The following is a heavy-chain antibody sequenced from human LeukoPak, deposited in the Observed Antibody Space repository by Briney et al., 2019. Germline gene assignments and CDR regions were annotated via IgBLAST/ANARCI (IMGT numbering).Heavy chain of an antibody. Sequence: ASVRVSCKASGYTFTGYYMHWVRQAPGQGLEWMGWINPNGGGTNYAQKFQGRVTITRDTSTSTADMELSRLGSDDTAVYYCARELAERWLVWLDYWGQGALVTVSS. V-gene: IGHV1-2*02. CDR2: INPNGGGT. D-gene: IGHD6-19*01. CDR1: GYTFTGYY. J-gene: IGHJ4*02. CDR3: ARELAERWLVWLDY.